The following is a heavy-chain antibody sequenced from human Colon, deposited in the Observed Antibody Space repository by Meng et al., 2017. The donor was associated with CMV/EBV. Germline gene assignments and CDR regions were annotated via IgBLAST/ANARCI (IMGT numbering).Heavy chain of an antibody. CDR3: ARVVVVPSDYYTMDV. CDR1: GYTFNNYD. Sequence: ASVKVSCKASGYTFNNYDITWVRQAPGQGLEWMGLISTYNGIRNYAGRLQGRVTMYAERLQGRVTMTTDTSTRTAYMEMRSLRSDDTAVYYCARVVVVPSDYYTMDVWGQGTAVTVSS. J-gene: IGHJ6*02. D-gene: IGHD2-2*01. CDR2: ISTYNGIR. V-gene: IGHV1-18*01.